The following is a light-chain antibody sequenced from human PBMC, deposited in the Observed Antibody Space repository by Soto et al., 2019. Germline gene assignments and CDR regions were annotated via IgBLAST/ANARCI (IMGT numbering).Light chain of an antibody. CDR1: QSVNTY. Sequence: ESVLTQSPATLSLSPGERGTLSCRASQSVNTYLAWYQQKPGQAPRLLIYDASNRATDIPARFRGSGSGTDFTLGLRSLEPGDSALSYRQHRTNLPITFGQGTRLEIK. V-gene: IGKV3-11*01. CDR3: QHRTNLPIT. CDR2: DAS. J-gene: IGKJ5*01.